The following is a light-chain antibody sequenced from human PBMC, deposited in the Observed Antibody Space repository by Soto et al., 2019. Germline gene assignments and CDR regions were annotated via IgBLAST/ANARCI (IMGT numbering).Light chain of an antibody. V-gene: IGKV1-5*01. J-gene: IGKJ1*01. CDR3: QQYNYYST. CDR1: HSLNGR. CDR2: DVS. Sequence: DIQMTQSPSTLSSSIGDRVTITCRASHSLNGRLAWYRQRPGHAPDLLIDDVSTLETGVPTTFSGIGSETEFTLAISGLQPDEFATYYCQQYNYYSTFGPGTTVEIK.